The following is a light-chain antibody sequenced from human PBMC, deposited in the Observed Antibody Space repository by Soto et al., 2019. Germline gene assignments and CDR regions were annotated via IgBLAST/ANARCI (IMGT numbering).Light chain of an antibody. J-gene: IGLJ2*01. CDR2: DVS. CDR3: SSYTSSSTLVV. V-gene: IGLV2-14*01. CDR1: SSDVGGYNY. Sequence: QSALTQPASVCGSPGQSITISCNGTSSDVGGYNYVSWYQQHPGKAPKLMIYDVSNRPSGVSNRFSGSKSGNTASLTISGLHAEDEADYYCSSYTSSSTLVVFGGGTKVTVL.